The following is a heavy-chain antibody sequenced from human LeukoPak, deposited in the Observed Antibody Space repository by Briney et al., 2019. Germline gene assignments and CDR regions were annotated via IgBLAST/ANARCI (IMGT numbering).Heavy chain of an antibody. V-gene: IGHV4-34*01. J-gene: IGHJ3*02. Sequence: PSETLSLTCAVYGGSFSGYYWSWIRQPPGKGLEWIGEINHSGSTYYNPSLKSRVTISVDRSKNQFSLKLSSVTAADTAVYYCARLERDPPPQKDAFDIWGQGTMVTVSS. CDR2: INHSGST. CDR3: ARLERDPPPQKDAFDI. CDR1: GGSFSGYY. D-gene: IGHD1-1*01.